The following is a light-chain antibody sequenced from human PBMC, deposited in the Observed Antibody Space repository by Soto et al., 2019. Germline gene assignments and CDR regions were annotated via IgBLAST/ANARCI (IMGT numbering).Light chain of an antibody. CDR1: QSVSSSY. CDR3: WQDGLLPYT. Sequence: EIVLTQSPGTLSLSPGERATLSCRASQSVSSSYLTWYQQKPGQAPRLLIYGTSSRATGIPCKFSDSGSGTDVPLTILRQDHVVFAVYYWWQDGLLPYTVGQGTKLQLK. V-gene: IGKV3-20*01. J-gene: IGKJ2*01. CDR2: GTS.